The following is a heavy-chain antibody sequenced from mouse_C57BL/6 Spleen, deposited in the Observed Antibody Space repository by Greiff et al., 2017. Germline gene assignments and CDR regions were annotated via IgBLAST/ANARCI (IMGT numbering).Heavy chain of an antibody. D-gene: IGHD1-1*01. CDR2: INPSSGYT. Sequence: QVQLKQSGAELAKPGASVKLSCKASGYTFTSYWMHWVKQRPGQGLEWIGYINPSSGYTKYNQKFKDKATLTADKSSSTAYMQLSSLTYEDSAVYYCSLSLITTVVAHNRFDYWGQGTTLTVSS. J-gene: IGHJ2*01. CDR1: GYTFTSYW. V-gene: IGHV1-7*01. CDR3: SLSLITTVVAHNRFDY.